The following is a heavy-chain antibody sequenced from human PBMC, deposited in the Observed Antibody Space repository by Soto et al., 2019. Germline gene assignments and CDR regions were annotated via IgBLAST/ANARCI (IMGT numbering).Heavy chain of an antibody. D-gene: IGHD4-17*01. CDR2: IYWDDDK. V-gene: IGHV2-5*02. Sequence: QITLKESGPTLVKPTQTLTLTCTFSGFSLSTSGVGVGWIRQPPGKALEWLALIYWDDDKRYSPSLKSRLTITKDTSKTQVVLTMTNMDPVDTATYYRAHGYYGDPEGWFDPWGQGTLVTVSS. CDR1: GFSLSTSGVG. CDR3: AHGYYGDPEGWFDP. J-gene: IGHJ5*02.